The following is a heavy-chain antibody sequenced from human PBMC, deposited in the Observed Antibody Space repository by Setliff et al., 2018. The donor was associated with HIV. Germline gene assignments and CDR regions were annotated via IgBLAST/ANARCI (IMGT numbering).Heavy chain of an antibody. D-gene: IGHD3-9*01. CDR1: GGSVSSTNW. CDR3: ARGHDVVTGSPLYYMDV. CDR2: IFHSGTT. J-gene: IGHJ6*03. Sequence: SETLSLTCAVSGGSVSSTNWWNWVRQPPGKGLEWIGEIFHSGTTYYNPSLKSRVTMSVDKSKNQLSLKLWSVTAADTAVYYCARGHDVVTGSPLYYMDVWGKGTTVTVSS. V-gene: IGHV4-4*02.